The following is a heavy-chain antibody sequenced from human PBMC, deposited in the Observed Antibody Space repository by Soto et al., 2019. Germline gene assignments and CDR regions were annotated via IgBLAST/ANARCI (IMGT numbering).Heavy chain of an antibody. D-gene: IGHD3-10*01. CDR3: ARVGPHGGQTYYYTSDTVNYYFDS. CDR2: TSYDGGSK. J-gene: IGHJ4*02. CDR1: GFRFTDYS. V-gene: IGHV3-30-3*01. Sequence: QVRLVESGGGVVQPGGSLRLSCAASGFRFTDYSMHWVRQAPGKGLEWVALTSYDGGSKEYTASVKGRVTISRDNPNNMMYLEINGLRPEDTAVYYCARVGPHGGQTYYYTSDTVNYYFDSWGQGTLVTVSS.